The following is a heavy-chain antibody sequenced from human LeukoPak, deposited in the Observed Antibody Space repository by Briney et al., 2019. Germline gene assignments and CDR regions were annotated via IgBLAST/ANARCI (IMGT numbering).Heavy chain of an antibody. V-gene: IGHV3-30*02. Sequence: GGSLRLSCAASGFTFTGYPMHWVRQPPGKGLEWVAFIRYDGSNEYYADSVTGRFTISRDNSKNTLFLQMNSLRTEDTAVYYCAKDFYSGSSPWGQGTLVTVSS. CDR3: AKDFYSGSSP. J-gene: IGHJ5*02. D-gene: IGHD1-26*01. CDR1: GFTFTGYP. CDR2: IRYDGSNE.